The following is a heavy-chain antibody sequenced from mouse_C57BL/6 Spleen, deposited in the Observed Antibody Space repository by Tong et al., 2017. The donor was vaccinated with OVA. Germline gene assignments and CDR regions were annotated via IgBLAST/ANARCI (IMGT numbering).Heavy chain of an antibody. J-gene: IGHJ3*01. Sequence: EVQLVESGGDLVKPGGSLKLSCAASGFTFSSYGMSWVRQTPDKRLEWVATISSGGSYTYYPDSVKGRFTISRDNAKNTLYLQMSSLKSEDTAMYYCARLVTTDWFAYWGQGTLVTVSA. CDR3: ARLVTTDWFAY. D-gene: IGHD2-1*01. CDR1: GFTFSSYG. V-gene: IGHV5-6*01. CDR2: ISSGGSYT.